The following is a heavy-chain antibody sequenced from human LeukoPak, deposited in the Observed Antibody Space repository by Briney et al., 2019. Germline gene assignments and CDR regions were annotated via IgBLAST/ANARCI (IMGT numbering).Heavy chain of an antibody. CDR1: GFTFSSHW. V-gene: IGHV3-74*01. Sequence: KSGGSLRLSCATSGFTFSSHWMHWVRQAPGEGLVWVSHINIDGSSTTYGDPAKGRFTVSRDSATLFLQMNSLRVDDTAIYYCARGTATTAGTDYWGLGTLVTVSS. J-gene: IGHJ4*02. CDR2: INIDGSST. D-gene: IGHD6-13*01. CDR3: ARGTATTAGTDY.